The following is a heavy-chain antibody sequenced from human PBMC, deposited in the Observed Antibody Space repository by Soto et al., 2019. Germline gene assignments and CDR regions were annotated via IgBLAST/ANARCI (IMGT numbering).Heavy chain of an antibody. CDR3: ARGPNGVTTRKERVPLPNIPTNNWFDP. CDR1: GGSISSGGYY. CDR2: IYYSGST. Sequence: SETLSLTCTVSGGSISSGGYYWSWIRQHPGKGLEWIGYIYYSGSTYYNPSLKSRVTISVDTSKNQFSLKLSSVTAADTAVYYCARGPNGVTTRKERVPLPNIPTNNWFDPWGQGTLVTVSS. V-gene: IGHV4-31*03. D-gene: IGHD4-17*01. J-gene: IGHJ5*02.